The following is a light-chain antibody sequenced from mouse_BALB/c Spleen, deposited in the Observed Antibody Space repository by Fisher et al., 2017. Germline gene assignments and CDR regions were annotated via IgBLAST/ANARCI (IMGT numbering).Light chain of an antibody. V-gene: IGKV4-91*01. CDR1: SSISSNY. CDR2: RTS. J-gene: IGKJ5*01. CDR3: HQYHRSPLT. Sequence: DIVITQTPTTMAASPGEKITITCSASSSISSNYLHWYQQKPGFSPKLLIYRTSNLASGVPARFSGSGSGTSYSLTISRMEAEDAATYYCHQYHRSPLTFGAGTKLELK.